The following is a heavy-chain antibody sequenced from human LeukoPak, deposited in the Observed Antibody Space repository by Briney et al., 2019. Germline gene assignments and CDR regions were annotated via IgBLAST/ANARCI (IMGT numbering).Heavy chain of an antibody. V-gene: IGHV3-9*01. D-gene: IGHD4-11*01. CDR2: ISWNDKNI. CDR3: VKDKVQSVPFRPMDV. J-gene: IGHJ6*03. CDR1: GFIFDDYA. Sequence: GGSLRLSCVASGFIFDDYAMHWVRHAPGKGLEWVSGISWNDKNIVYADSVKGRFTVSRDNAKNSVYLQMESLKPEDTAFYCCVKDKVQSVPFRPMDVWGKGTTVTVS.